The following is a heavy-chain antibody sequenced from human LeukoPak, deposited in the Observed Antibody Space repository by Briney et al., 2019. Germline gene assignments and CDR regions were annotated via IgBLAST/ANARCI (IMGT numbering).Heavy chain of an antibody. V-gene: IGHV4-59*01. Sequence: NPSETLSLTCTVSGGSISSYYRSWIRLPPGKGLEWIGYIYYSGSTNYNPSLKSRVTISVDTSKNQFSLKLKLNSVTAADTAVYYCARSVPQPIAARPSYAFDIWGQGTMVTVSS. D-gene: IGHD6-6*01. CDR1: GGSISSYY. J-gene: IGHJ3*02. CDR2: IYYSGST. CDR3: ARSVPQPIAARPSYAFDI.